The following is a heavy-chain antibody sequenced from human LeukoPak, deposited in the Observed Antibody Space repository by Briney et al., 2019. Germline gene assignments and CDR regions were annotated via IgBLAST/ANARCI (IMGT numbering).Heavy chain of an antibody. CDR1: GFTFSDYS. Sequence: PGGSLRLSCAASGFTFSDYSMNWVHQAPGRGLEWLSYIGLASGFTSYADSVRGRFTISSDTARNSLYLHLNSLRAEDTAVYFCARDHNWAFDSWGQGTLVTVSS. CDR3: ARDHNWAFDS. J-gene: IGHJ4*02. CDR2: IGLASGFT. V-gene: IGHV3-21*05. D-gene: IGHD1-20*01.